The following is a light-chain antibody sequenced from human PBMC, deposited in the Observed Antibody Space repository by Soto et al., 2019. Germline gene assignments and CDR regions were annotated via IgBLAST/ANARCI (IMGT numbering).Light chain of an antibody. V-gene: IGLV1-51*01. CDR2: DNN. J-gene: IGLJ1*01. Sequence: QSVLTQPPSVSAAPGQKVTISCSGSSSNIGNNYVSWYQQLPGTAPKLLIYDNNQRPSGIPDRFSGSKSGTSATLGITGLQTGDEADYYCGTWDSSLSACVFGTRTKVTVL. CDR3: GTWDSSLSACV. CDR1: SSNIGNNY.